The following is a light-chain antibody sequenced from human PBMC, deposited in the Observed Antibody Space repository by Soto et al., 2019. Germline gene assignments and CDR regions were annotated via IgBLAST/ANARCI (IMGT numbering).Light chain of an antibody. CDR3: QQYNSGPYT. V-gene: IGKV3-15*01. J-gene: IGKJ2*01. CDR2: GAS. CDR1: QAVNTR. Sequence: EIVLTQSPATLPSFPGDRVTLSCRASQAVNTRLAWYQQKPGQAPRLLIYGASTRATGVPARFSGSGSGTEFTLTISSLQSEDFAVYYCQQYNSGPYTFGQGTKVDIK.